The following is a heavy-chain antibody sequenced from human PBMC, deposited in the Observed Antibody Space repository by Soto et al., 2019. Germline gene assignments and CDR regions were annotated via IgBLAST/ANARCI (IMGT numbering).Heavy chain of an antibody. Sequence: QVQLVQSGAVVRKPGSSVKVSCKSSGDTFSNFAISWVRQAPGQGLEWMGRIIPTFDTPNYAQKFQGRLTITADESTSTAYMELSSLRSEYTALYYCARALTYYYNSGAYWGQGTLVTVSS. CDR1: GDTFSNFA. V-gene: IGHV1-69*01. CDR3: ARALTYYYNSGAY. J-gene: IGHJ4*02. CDR2: IIPTFDTP. D-gene: IGHD3-10*01.